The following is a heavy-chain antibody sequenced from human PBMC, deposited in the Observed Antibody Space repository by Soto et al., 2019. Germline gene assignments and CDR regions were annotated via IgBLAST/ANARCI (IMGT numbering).Heavy chain of an antibody. CDR2: IIPIFGTA. V-gene: IGHV1-69*13. CDR3: ARSPRDYYDSSGYGHWFDP. J-gene: IGHJ5*02. Sequence: SVKVSCKASGGTFSSYAISWVRQAPGQGLEWMGGIIPIFGTANYAQKFQGRVTITADESTSTAYMELSSLGSEDTAVYYCARSPRDYYDSSGYGHWFDPWGQGTLVTVSS. D-gene: IGHD3-22*01. CDR1: GGTFSSYA.